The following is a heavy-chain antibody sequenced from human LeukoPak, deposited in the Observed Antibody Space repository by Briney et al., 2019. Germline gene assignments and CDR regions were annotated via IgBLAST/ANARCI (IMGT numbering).Heavy chain of an antibody. V-gene: IGHV4-38-2*02. D-gene: IGHD1-26*01. J-gene: IGHJ6*03. CDR3: ARAPVGATGYYYYYMDV. CDR1: AYSISSGYY. Sequence: PSETLSLTCTVSAYSISSGYYWGWIRQPPGKGLDWIGSIYHSGSTYYNPSLKSRVTISVDTSKNQFSLKLSSVTAADTAVYYCARAPVGATGYYYYYMDVWGKGTTVTVSS. CDR2: IYHSGST.